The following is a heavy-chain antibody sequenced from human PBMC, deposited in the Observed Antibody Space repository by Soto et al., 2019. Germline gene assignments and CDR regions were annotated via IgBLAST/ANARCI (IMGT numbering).Heavy chain of an antibody. D-gene: IGHD3-9*01. Sequence: SETLSLTCTVSGGSISSGGYYWSWIRQHPGKGLEWIGYIYYSGSTYYNPSLKSRVTILVDTSKNQFSLKLSSVTAADTAVYYCAVGGQLTPFDYWGQGTLVTVSS. J-gene: IGHJ4*02. CDR3: AVGGQLTPFDY. V-gene: IGHV4-31*03. CDR1: GGSISSGGYY. CDR2: IYYSGST.